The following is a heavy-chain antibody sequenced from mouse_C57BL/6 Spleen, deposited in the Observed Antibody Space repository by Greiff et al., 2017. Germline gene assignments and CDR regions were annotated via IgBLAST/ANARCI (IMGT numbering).Heavy chain of an antibody. CDR2: IHPSDSDT. J-gene: IGHJ4*01. D-gene: IGHD2-4*01. CDR1: GYTFTSYW. V-gene: IGHV1-74*01. Sequence: QVQLQQPGAELVKPGASVKVSCKASGYTFTSYWMHWVKQRPGQGLEWIGRIHPSDSDTNYNQKFKGKATLTVDKSSSTAYMPLSSLTSEDAAVYYGEISTMRNDMDYWGQGTSVTVSS. CDR3: EISTMRNDMDY.